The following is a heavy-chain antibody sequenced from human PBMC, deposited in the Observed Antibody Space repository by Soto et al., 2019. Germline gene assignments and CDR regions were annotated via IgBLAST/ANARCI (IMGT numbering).Heavy chain of an antibody. CDR1: GYTFTSYG. Sequence: ASVKVSCKASGYTFTSYGISWVRQAPGQGLEWMGWISAYNGNTNYAQKPQGRVTMTTDTSTSTAYMELRSLRSDDTAVYYCASVNWNYDNWFDPWGQGTLVTVSS. J-gene: IGHJ5*02. D-gene: IGHD1-7*01. V-gene: IGHV1-18*01. CDR3: ASVNWNYDNWFDP. CDR2: ISAYNGNT.